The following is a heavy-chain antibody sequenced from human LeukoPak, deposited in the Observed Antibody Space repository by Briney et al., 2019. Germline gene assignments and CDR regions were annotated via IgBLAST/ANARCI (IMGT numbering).Heavy chain of an antibody. CDR2: ITGDGSST. CDR1: GFTFSNYW. J-gene: IGHJ4*02. CDR3: ARNKGYSSDC. Sequence: GGSLRLSCAASGFTFSNYWMHWVRQAPGKGLVWVSRITGDGSSTTYADFVKGRFTISRDNAKNTLYLQMDTLGAEDTAVYYCARNKGYSSDCWGQGTLVTVSS. V-gene: IGHV3-74*01. D-gene: IGHD5-18*01.